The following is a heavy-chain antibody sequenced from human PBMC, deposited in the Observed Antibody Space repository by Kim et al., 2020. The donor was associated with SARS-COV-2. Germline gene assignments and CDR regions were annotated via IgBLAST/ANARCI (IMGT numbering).Heavy chain of an antibody. CDR1: GFSFSNKY. D-gene: IGHD6-19*01. CDR3: SRGRSGCDADY. V-gene: IGHV3-66*01. Sequence: GGSLRLSCAASGFSFSNKYMNWVRQAPGKGLEWVSSIYSGGSTYYAGSVKGRFTISRDNSNNTMYLQINSLRVEDTAVYYFSRGRSGCDADYWGHGIFVT. CDR2: IYSGGST. J-gene: IGHJ4*01.